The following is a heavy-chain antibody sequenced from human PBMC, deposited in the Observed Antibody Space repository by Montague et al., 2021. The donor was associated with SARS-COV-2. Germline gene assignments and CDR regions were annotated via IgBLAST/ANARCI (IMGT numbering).Heavy chain of an antibody. CDR3: AGARTRITIMVVVIDAFDI. D-gene: IGHD3-22*01. CDR2: IYYSGST. Sequence: TLSLTCTVSGGSISSGGYYWSWIRQHPGKGLEWIGYIYYSGSTYYNPSLKSRVTISVDTSKNQFSLKLSSVTAADTAVYYCAGARTRITIMVVVIDAFDIWGQGTMVTVSS. V-gene: IGHV4-31*03. CDR1: GGSISSGGYY. J-gene: IGHJ3*02.